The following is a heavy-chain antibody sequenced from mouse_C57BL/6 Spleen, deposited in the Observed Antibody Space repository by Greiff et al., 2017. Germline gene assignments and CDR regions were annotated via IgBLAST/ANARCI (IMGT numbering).Heavy chain of an antibody. CDR1: GYSFTDYN. CDR2: INPNYGTT. Sequence: VQLQQSGPELVKPGASVKISCKASGYSFTDYNMNWVKQSNGKSLEWIGVINPNYGTTSYNQKFKGKATLTVDQSSSTAFMQLNSLTSEDSAVYYCARRDIYYGNPLYYAMDYWGQGTSVTVSS. CDR3: ARRDIYYGNPLYYAMDY. V-gene: IGHV1-39*01. J-gene: IGHJ4*01. D-gene: IGHD2-1*01.